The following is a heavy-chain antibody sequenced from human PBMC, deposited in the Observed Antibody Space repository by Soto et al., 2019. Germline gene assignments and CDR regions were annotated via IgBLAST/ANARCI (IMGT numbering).Heavy chain of an antibody. V-gene: IGHV1-24*01. CDR1: GYTLTELS. CDR3: AREKGDVYNAHLGY. J-gene: IGHJ4*02. CDR2: FDPEDGET. D-gene: IGHD1-1*01. Sequence: GSSVKVSCKVSGYTLTELSMHWVRQAPGKGLEWMGGFDPEDGETIYAQKFQGRVTMTRDTSTSTVYMELSSLRSEDTAVYYCAREKGDVYNAHLGYCGQGSLVTVSS.